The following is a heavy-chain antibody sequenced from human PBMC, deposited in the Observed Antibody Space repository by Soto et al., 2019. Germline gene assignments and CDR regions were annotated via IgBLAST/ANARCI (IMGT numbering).Heavy chain of an antibody. V-gene: IGHV3-30*18. CDR2: ISDDGRNK. J-gene: IGHJ4*02. CDR1: GFTFSSYG. Sequence: QVQLVESGGGVVQPGRSLRLSCAASGFTFSSYGMHWVRQAPGKGLEWVAVISDDGRNKYCAESVKGRFTISRDDSKNTLYLQMNSLRTDDTAVYHCAKDRSLRWTFDYWGQGTLVTVSS. CDR3: AKDRSLRWTFDY. D-gene: IGHD2-21*01.